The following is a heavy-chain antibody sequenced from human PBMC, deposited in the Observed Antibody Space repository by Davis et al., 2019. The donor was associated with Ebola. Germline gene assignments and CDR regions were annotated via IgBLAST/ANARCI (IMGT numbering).Heavy chain of an antibody. CDR2: IKQDGSEK. CDR1: GFTFSSYS. Sequence: GESLKISCAASGFTFSSYSMNWVRQAPGKGLEWVANIKQDGSEKYYVDSVKGRFTISRDNAKNSLYLQMNSLRAEDTAVYYCARDGPVGAILYGMDVWGQGTTVTVSS. CDR3: ARDGPVGAILYGMDV. J-gene: IGHJ6*02. V-gene: IGHV3-7*03. D-gene: IGHD1-26*01.